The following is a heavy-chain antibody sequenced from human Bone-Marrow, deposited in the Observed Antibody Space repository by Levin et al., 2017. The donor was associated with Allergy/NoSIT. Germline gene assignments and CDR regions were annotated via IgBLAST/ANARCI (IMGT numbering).Heavy chain of an antibody. Sequence: GGSLRLSCAASGFTFSSYTMHWVRQALGKGLEYVSAISSSGGSTYYANSVKGRFTISRDNSKNTLYLQMGSLRAEDVAVYYCARGPYCGGDCYQYFQHWGHGTLVTVSS. CDR2: ISSSGGST. V-gene: IGHV3-64*01. CDR1: GFTFSSYT. CDR3: ARGPYCGGDCYQYFQH. D-gene: IGHD2-21*02. J-gene: IGHJ1*01.